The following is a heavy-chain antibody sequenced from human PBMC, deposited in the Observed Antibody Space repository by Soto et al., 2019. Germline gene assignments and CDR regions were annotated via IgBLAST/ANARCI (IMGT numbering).Heavy chain of an antibody. CDR3: ARDRTAAGTCFDP. CDR2: ISPYNGNT. V-gene: IGHV1-18*01. D-gene: IGHD6-13*01. Sequence: QVQLVQSGAEVKQPGASVKVSCQVSDYSFTNYGITWVRQAPGQGLEWMGWISPYNGNTNYAQKVQGRVIMTTDTSTNTAYMELRSLRSDDTAVYYCARDRTAAGTCFDPWGQGTLVTVSS. J-gene: IGHJ5*02. CDR1: DYSFTNYG.